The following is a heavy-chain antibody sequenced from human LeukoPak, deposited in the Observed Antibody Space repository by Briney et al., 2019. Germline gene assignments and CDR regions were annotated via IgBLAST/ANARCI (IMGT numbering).Heavy chain of an antibody. CDR3: ARYIWFGESRFDY. V-gene: IGHV4-38-2*02. CDR1: GYSISSGYY. J-gene: IGHJ4*02. Sequence: SETLSLTCTVSGYSISSGYYWSWIRQPPGKGLEWIGEINHSGSTNYNPSLKSRVTISVDTSKNQFSLKLSSVTAADTAVYYCARYIWFGESRFDYWGQGTLVTVSS. CDR2: INHSGST. D-gene: IGHD3-10*01.